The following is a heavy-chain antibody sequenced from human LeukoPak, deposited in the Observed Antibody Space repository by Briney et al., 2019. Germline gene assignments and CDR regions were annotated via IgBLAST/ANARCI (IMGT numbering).Heavy chain of an antibody. J-gene: IGHJ6*02. CDR2: MFYSGTT. D-gene: IGHD3-10*01. V-gene: IGHV4-59*01. CDR1: GGSISNYY. Sequence: SETLSLTCTVSGGSISNYYWTWIRQPPGKGLEWIGCMFYSGTTYYNPSLKSRVTVSVDMSKNQFSLKLSSVSAGDTAVYYCARSGFGGSSLFHYYGIDVWGQGTTVTVSS. CDR3: ARSGFGGSSLFHYYGIDV.